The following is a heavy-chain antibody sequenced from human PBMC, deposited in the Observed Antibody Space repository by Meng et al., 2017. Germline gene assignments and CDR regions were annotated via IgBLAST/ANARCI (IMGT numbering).Heavy chain of an antibody. V-gene: IGHV3-21*04. D-gene: IGHD4-17*01. CDR2: ISSSSSYI. Sequence: GESLKISCAASGFTFSSYSMNWVRQAPGKGLEWVSSISSSSSYIYYADSLKGRFTISRDNSKNTLYLQMNSLRAEDTAVYYCAKGSDYGDYDYYYGMDVWGQGTTVTVSS. CDR3: AKGSDYGDYDYYYGMDV. CDR1: GFTFSSYS. J-gene: IGHJ6*02.